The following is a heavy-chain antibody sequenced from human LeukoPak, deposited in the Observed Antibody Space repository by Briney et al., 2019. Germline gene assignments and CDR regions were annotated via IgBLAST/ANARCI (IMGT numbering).Heavy chain of an antibody. V-gene: IGHV3-23*01. CDR1: GFTLTNHG. J-gene: IGHJ4*02. D-gene: IGHD2-15*01. CDR2: ITGTGGR. Sequence: GGSLRLSCAVSGFTLTNHGVSWVRQAPGKGLEWVSIITGTGGRYYGDSVKGRFILSRDNSKNTVYMQMSSLRAEDTATYYCAKDYCRDGNCPFPFLDSWGQGALVTVSS. CDR3: AKDYCRDGNCPFPFLDS.